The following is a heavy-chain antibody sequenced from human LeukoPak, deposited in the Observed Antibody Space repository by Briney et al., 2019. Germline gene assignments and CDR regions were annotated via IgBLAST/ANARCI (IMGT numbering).Heavy chain of an antibody. CDR3: AKDIAAAGTGWYFDL. CDR2: IKQDGSEK. Sequence: GGSLRLSCAASGFTFSSYWMSWVRQAPVKGLEWVANIKQDGSEKYYVDSVKGRFTISRDNAKNSLYLQMNSLRAEDTALYYCAKDIAAAGTGWYFDLWGRGTLVTVSS. J-gene: IGHJ2*01. D-gene: IGHD6-13*01. CDR1: GFTFSSYW. V-gene: IGHV3-7*03.